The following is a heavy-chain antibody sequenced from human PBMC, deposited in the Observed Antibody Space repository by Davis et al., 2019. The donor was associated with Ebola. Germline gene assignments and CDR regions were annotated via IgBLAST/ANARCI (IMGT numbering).Heavy chain of an antibody. Sequence: SVKVSCKASGGTFSSYTISWVRQAPGQGLEWMGRIIPILGIANYAQKFQGRVTITADKSTSTAYMELSSLRSEDTAVYYCARDGGVVAAHYYYYYGMDVWGQGTTVTVSS. V-gene: IGHV1-69*04. D-gene: IGHD2-15*01. CDR1: GGTFSSYT. J-gene: IGHJ6*02. CDR3: ARDGGVVAAHYYYYYGMDV. CDR2: IIPILGIA.